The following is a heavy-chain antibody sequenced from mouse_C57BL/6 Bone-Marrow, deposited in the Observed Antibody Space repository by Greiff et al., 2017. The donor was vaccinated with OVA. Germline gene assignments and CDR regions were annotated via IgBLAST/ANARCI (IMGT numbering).Heavy chain of an antibody. V-gene: IGHV1-18*01. J-gene: IGHJ1*03. D-gene: IGHD2-3*01. CDR3: ARPLIYDGYYWYFDV. Sequence: EVQLVESGPELVKPGASVKIPCKASGYTFTDYNMDWVKQSHGKSLEWIGDIYPGSGSTNYNEKFKSKATLTVDTSSSTAYMQLSSLTSEDSAVYYCARPLIYDGYYWYFDVWGTGTTVTVSS. CDR1: GYTFTDYN. CDR2: IYPGSGST.